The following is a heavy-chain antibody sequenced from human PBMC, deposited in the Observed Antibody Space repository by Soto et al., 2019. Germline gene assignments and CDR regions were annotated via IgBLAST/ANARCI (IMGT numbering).Heavy chain of an antibody. D-gene: IGHD5-12*01. V-gene: IGHV3-30*18. CDR3: AKGLYSGYDHGFDY. Sequence: GGSLRLSCAASGFTFSSYGMHWVRQAPGKGLEWVAVISYDGSNKYYADSVKGRFTISRDNSKNTLYLQMNSLRAEDTAVYYCAKGLYSGYDHGFDYWGQGTLVTVSS. CDR1: GFTFSSYG. CDR2: ISYDGSNK. J-gene: IGHJ4*02.